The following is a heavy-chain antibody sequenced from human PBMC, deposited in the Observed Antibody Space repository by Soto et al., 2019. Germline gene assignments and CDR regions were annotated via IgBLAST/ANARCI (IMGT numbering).Heavy chain of an antibody. Sequence: PGGSLRLSCAASGFTFNSYWMSWVRQAPGKGLEWVANIKPDESEKYYVDSVKGRFTISRDNAKNSLYLQMNSLGAEDTAVYYCARAFSGTVYYFEYWGQGALVTVSS. CDR2: IKPDESEK. CDR1: GFTFNSYW. CDR3: ARAFSGTVYYFEY. J-gene: IGHJ4*02. D-gene: IGHD5-12*01. V-gene: IGHV3-7*01.